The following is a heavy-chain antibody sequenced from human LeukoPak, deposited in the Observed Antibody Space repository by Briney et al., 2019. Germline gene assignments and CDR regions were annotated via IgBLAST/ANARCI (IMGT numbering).Heavy chain of an antibody. D-gene: IGHD1-26*01. CDR3: AKSRGEQLYFRDSDY. V-gene: IGHV3-30*02. CDR2: IRYDGSNK. CDR1: GFTFSSYG. J-gene: IGHJ4*02. Sequence: PGGSLRLSCAASGFTFSSYGMHWVRQAPGKGLEWVAFIRYDGSNKYYADSVKGRFTISRDNSKNTLYLQMNSLRAEDTAVYYCAKSRGEQLYFRDSDYWGQGILVTVSS.